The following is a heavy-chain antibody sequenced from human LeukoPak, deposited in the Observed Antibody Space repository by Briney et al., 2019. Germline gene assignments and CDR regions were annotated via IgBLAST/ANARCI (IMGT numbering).Heavy chain of an antibody. CDR1: GFGFSTYT. D-gene: IGHD1-26*01. CDR2: ISSSSSFI. J-gene: IGHJ4*02. V-gene: IGHV3-21*01. CDR3: ARWEPRSDY. Sequence: PVGSLRLSCAASGFGFSTYTMNWVRQAPGKGLEWVSSISSSSSFIYYGDSVKGRFTISRDNAKNSVYLQMNSLRAEDTAVYYCARWEPRSDYWGQGTLVTVSS.